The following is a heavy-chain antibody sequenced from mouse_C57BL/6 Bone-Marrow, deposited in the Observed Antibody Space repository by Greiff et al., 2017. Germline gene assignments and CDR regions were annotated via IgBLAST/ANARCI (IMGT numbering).Heavy chain of an antibody. J-gene: IGHJ2*01. V-gene: IGHV1-47*01. D-gene: IGHD2-1*01. CDR2: FHPYNDDT. Sequence: QVQLQQSGAELVKPGASVKMSCKASGYTFTTYPIEWMKQNHGKSLEWIGNFHPYNDDTKYNEKFKGKATLTVEKSYSTVYLELSLLTSDDTAVDYCARGGKYGGCYFDYWGQGTTLTVSS. CDR3: ARGGKYGGCYFDY. CDR1: GYTFTTYP.